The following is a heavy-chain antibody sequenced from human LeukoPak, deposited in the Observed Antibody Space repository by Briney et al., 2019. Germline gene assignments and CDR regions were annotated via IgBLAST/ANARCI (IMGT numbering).Heavy chain of an antibody. J-gene: IGHJ4*02. Sequence: SQTLSLTCAISGDSVSSNSVAWNWIRQSPSRGLEWLGRTYSRSKWYNGYAVSVKSRITINPDTSKNQFSLQLNSVTPEDTAVYFCARVDDGAFDYWGQGTLVTVSS. V-gene: IGHV6-1*01. CDR2: TYSRSKWYN. CDR3: ARVDDGAFDY. CDR1: GDSVSSNSVA. D-gene: IGHD1-1*01.